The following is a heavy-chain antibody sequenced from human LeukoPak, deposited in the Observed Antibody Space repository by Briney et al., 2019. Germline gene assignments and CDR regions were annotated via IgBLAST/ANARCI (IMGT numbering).Heavy chain of an antibody. J-gene: IGHJ4*02. CDR3: ARVGGLSFVFDY. Sequence: GASVKVSCKASGYTFTSYDINWVRQATGQGLEWMGWMNPNSGNTGYAQKFQGRVTITRNTSISTVYMELSSLRSEDTAVYYCARVGGLSFVFDYWGQGTRVTVSS. CDR2: MNPNSGNT. D-gene: IGHD3-10*01. V-gene: IGHV1-8*03. CDR1: GYTFTSYD.